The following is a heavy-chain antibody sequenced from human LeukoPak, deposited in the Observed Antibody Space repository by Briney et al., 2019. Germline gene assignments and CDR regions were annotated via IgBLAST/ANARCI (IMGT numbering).Heavy chain of an antibody. V-gene: IGHV3-30*18. J-gene: IGHJ6*02. D-gene: IGHD2/OR15-2a*01. CDR1: GFTFSGYG. CDR2: ISNDGNNN. CDR3: AKELSHYYYGMDV. Sequence: PGKPLRLSCAASGFTFSGYGMHWVRQAPGKGLEWVAVISNDGNNNYYADSVKGRFTISRDNSKNTLYLQMNSLRAEDTAVYYCAKELSHYYYGMDVWGQGTTVTVSS.